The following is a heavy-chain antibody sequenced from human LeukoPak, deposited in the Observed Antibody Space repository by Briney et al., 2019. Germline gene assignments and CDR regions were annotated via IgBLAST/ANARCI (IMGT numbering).Heavy chain of an antibody. CDR1: GFTFSSYD. Sequence: GGSLRLSCAASGFTFSSYDMHWVRQATGKGLEWVSAIGTAGDTYYPGSVKGRFTISRDNAKNSLYLQMNSLRAEDTAVYYCARTYYYDSSGEGWFDPWGQGTLVTVSS. J-gene: IGHJ5*02. V-gene: IGHV3-13*01. D-gene: IGHD3-22*01. CDR2: IGTAGDT. CDR3: ARTYYYDSSGEGWFDP.